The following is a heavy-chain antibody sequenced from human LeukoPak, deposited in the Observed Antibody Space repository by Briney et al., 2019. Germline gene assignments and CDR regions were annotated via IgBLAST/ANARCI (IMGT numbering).Heavy chain of an antibody. J-gene: IGHJ6*02. CDR1: GYTFTGYY. CDR3: ARDTAMVHYYYYGMDV. Sequence: GASVKVSCKASGYTFTGYYMHWVRQAPGQGLEWMGRINPNSGGTNYAQKLQGRVTMTRDTSISTAYMELSRLRSDDTAVYYCARDTAMVHYYYYGMDVWGQGTTVTVSS. CDR2: INPNSGGT. V-gene: IGHV1-2*06. D-gene: IGHD5-18*01.